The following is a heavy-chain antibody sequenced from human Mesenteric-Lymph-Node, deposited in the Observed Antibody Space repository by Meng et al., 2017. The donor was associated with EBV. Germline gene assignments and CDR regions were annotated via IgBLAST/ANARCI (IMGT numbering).Heavy chain of an antibody. CDR3: ARRGIAEGFDF. CDR1: GGSVSSGGYS. V-gene: IGHV4-30-2*01. Sequence: QLKASAPGLGKPSQPLSLTWAVSGGSVSSGGYSWSWIRQQPGKGLEWIGYIYHFGSPNYNPSLKSRVTISVDRSKNQFSLNLTSMTAADTAVYYCARRGIAEGFDFWGQGTLVTVSS. CDR2: IYHFGSP. J-gene: IGHJ4*02.